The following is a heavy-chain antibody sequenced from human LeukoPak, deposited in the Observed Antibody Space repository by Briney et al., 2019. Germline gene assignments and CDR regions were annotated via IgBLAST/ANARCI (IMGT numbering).Heavy chain of an antibody. CDR3: ARGKNGFDY. CDR1: GFTFSNFW. J-gene: IGHJ4*02. CDR2: VDTTGNNT. Sequence: GGSLRLSCAASGFTFSNFWIHWVRQAPGERLVWVSRVDTTGNNTIYADSVKGRFTASRDNAKHTVYLQMNSLRAEDTAVYYCARGKNGFDYWGQGALVTVSS. D-gene: IGHD2-8*01. V-gene: IGHV3-74*01.